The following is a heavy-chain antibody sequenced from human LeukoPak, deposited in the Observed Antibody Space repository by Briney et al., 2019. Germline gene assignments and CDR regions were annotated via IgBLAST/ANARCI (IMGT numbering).Heavy chain of an antibody. D-gene: IGHD3-22*01. CDR3: ARAPNSYDSSGYYFDY. V-gene: IGHV3-20*04. Sequence: PGGSLRLSCAASGFTFSTYYMNWVRQAPGKGLEWVSGINWNGGSTGYADSVKGRFAISRDNAKNSLYLQMNSLRAEDTALYYCARAPNSYDSSGYYFDYWGQGTLVTVSS. CDR1: GFTFSTYY. J-gene: IGHJ4*02. CDR2: INWNGGST.